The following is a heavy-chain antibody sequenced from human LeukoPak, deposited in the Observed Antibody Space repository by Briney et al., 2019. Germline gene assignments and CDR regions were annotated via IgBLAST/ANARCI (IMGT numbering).Heavy chain of an antibody. V-gene: IGHV1-2*02. Sequence: ASVRVSCKTSGYTFTGYYMHWVRQAPGQGLECLGWINPDSGDTDYAQKFQGRVTMTRDTSISTAYLELSRLTSDDTAVYYCVPTNSWDYYFDYWGQGTQVTVAS. D-gene: IGHD6-13*01. CDR1: GYTFTGYY. CDR2: INPDSGDT. J-gene: IGHJ4*02. CDR3: VPTNSWDYYFDY.